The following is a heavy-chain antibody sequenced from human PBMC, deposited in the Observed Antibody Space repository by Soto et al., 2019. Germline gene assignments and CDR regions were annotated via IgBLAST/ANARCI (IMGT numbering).Heavy chain of an antibody. CDR2: IIPLVGMA. J-gene: IGHJ6*03. CDR3: SRDSTVTSALAHYSYYMDV. CDR1: GGTFSGYT. Sequence: QVQLVQSGAEVKKPGSSVKVSCKASGGTFSGYTISWVRQAPGQGLELMGRIIPLVGMAKYAQKFQGRATITADESTSIAYMELSSLRSEDTAVYYCSRDSTVTSALAHYSYYMDVWGEGTTVTVSS. V-gene: IGHV1-69*08. D-gene: IGHD4-17*01.